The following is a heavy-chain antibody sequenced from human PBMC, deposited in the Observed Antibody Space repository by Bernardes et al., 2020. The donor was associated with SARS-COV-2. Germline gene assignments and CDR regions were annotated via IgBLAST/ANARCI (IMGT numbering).Heavy chain of an antibody. D-gene: IGHD3-10*01. Sequence: SETLSLTCTVSGGSINTNSYYWGWIRQPPGKGLEWIVSIYYSGSTYYNPSLKSRVTIFVDTSKNQFSLKLIPVTAADTAMYYCARPPRVYFGELLFGPFDYWGQGILVTVSS. V-gene: IGHV4-39*01. J-gene: IGHJ4*02. CDR2: IYYSGST. CDR1: GGSINTNSYY. CDR3: ARPPRVYFGELLFGPFDY.